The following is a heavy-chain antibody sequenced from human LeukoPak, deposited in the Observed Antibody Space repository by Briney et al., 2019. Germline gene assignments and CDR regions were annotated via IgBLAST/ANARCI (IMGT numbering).Heavy chain of an antibody. Sequence: ASVKVSCKASGYTFTSYAISWVRQAPGQGLEWMGRIIPIFGIANYAQKFQGRVTITADKSTSTAYMELSSLRSEDTAVYYCARYHIAVAGTSLDYWGQGTLVTVSS. V-gene: IGHV1-69*04. CDR2: IIPIFGIA. CDR1: GYTFTSYA. CDR3: ARYHIAVAGTSLDY. D-gene: IGHD6-19*01. J-gene: IGHJ4*02.